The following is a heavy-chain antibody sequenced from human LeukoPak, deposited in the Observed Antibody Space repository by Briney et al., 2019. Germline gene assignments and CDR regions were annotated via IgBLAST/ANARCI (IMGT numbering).Heavy chain of an antibody. CDR1: GFTFSSYE. D-gene: IGHD2-8*02. CDR2: ISTSGSTI. J-gene: IGHJ4*02. CDR3: ARDQLYCTGGICYFDY. V-gene: IGHV3-48*03. Sequence: PGGSLRLSCAASGFTFSSYEMNWVRQAPGKGLEWVSYISTSGSTIYYADSVKGRFTISRDNAKNSLSLQMNSLRAEDTAVYYCARDQLYCTGGICYFDYWGQGTLVTVSS.